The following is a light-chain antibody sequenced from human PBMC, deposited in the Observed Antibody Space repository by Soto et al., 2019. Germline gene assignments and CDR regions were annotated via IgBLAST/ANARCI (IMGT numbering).Light chain of an antibody. V-gene: IGLV2-14*03. CDR1: SNDVGGYNF. CDR2: DVS. Sequence: QSALTQPASVSGSPGQSITISCTGTSNDVGGYNFVSWYQQHPGKAPKLMIYDVSNRPSGVSNRFSGSKSGNTASLTLSGLQAEDEADYYCCSYTSSNTLVFGGGTKLTVL. CDR3: CSYTSSNTLV. J-gene: IGLJ2*01.